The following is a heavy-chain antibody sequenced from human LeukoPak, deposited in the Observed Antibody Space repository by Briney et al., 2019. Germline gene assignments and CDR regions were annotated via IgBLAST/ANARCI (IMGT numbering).Heavy chain of an antibody. D-gene: IGHD6-13*01. Sequence: SETLSLTCAVYGGSFSGYYWSWIRQPPGKGLEWIGEINHSGSTNYNPSLKSRVTISVDTSKNQFSLKLSSVTAADTAVYYCARGGSYSRGYYYYYMDVWGKGTTVTVSS. CDR3: ARGGSYSRGYYYYYMDV. CDR1: GGSFSGYY. V-gene: IGHV4-34*01. CDR2: INHSGST. J-gene: IGHJ6*03.